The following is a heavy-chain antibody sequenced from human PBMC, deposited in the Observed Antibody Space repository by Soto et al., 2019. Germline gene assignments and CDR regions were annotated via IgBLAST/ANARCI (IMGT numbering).Heavy chain of an antibody. D-gene: IGHD1-1*01. CDR1: GFTFSTYA. J-gene: IGHJ4*02. CDR2: ISGTSGST. CDR3: AKVPVTGKTSDIDY. Sequence: GGSLRLSCAASGFTFSTYAMSWVRQAPGKGLEWVSTISGTSGSTYYADSVEGRFTISRDNSKNTLYLQMNSLRAEDTAVYYCAKVPVTGKTSDIDYWGQGTMVTVYS. V-gene: IGHV3-23*01.